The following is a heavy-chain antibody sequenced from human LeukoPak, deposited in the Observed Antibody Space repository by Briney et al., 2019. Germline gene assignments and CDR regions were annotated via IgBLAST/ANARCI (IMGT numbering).Heavy chain of an antibody. V-gene: IGHV4-39*01. J-gene: IGHJ5*02. CDR2: IYYSGST. CDR1: GGSISSSSYY. CDR3: ARRDFDWLLSAAWFDP. Sequence: PSETLSLTCTVSGGSISSSSYYWGWVRQPPGKGLEWIGSIYYSGSTYYNPSRKSRVTISVDTSKNQFSLKLSSVTAADTAVYYCARRDFDWLLSAAWFDPWGQGTLVTVSS. D-gene: IGHD3-9*01.